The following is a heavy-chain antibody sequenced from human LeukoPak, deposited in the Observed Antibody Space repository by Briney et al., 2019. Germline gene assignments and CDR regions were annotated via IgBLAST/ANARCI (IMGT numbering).Heavy chain of an antibody. CDR2: ISGSGVST. Sequence: GGSLRLSCAASGFTFSNYGMSWVRQAPGKGLEWVSAISGSGVSTYYADSVKGRFTISRDNAKNSLYLQMNSLRAEDTAVYYCARDPEPPYYYDSSGYPDYWGQGTLVTVSS. J-gene: IGHJ4*02. D-gene: IGHD3-22*01. CDR3: ARDPEPPYYYDSSGYPDY. CDR1: GFTFSNYG. V-gene: IGHV3-21*01.